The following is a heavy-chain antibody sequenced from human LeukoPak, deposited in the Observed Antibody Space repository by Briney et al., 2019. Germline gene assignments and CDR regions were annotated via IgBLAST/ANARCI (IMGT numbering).Heavy chain of an antibody. J-gene: IGHJ1*01. D-gene: IGHD3-16*01. CDR3: ARHTGEGSHFQH. CDR2: FYPGDSDT. CDR1: GYTFTNYW. V-gene: IGHV5-51*01. Sequence: GESLKISCKASGYTFTNYWIDWVRQMPGKGLEWMGIFYPGDSDTRYSPSFRGQVIISADKSIRTAYLQWTSLKASDTAMYYCARHTGEGSHFQHWGQGSLVTVSS.